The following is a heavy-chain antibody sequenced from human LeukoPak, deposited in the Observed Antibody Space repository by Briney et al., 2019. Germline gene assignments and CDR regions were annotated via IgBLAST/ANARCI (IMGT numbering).Heavy chain of an antibody. CDR3: ASGEVGATYFDY. CDR2: ISSSSYI. J-gene: IGHJ4*02. V-gene: IGHV3-21*01. CDR1: GFTFSSYA. D-gene: IGHD1-26*01. Sequence: GGSLRLSCAASGFTFSSYAMSWVRQAPGKGLEWVSSISSSSYIYYADSVKGRFTISRDNAKNSLYLQMNSLRAEDTAVYYCASGEVGATYFDYWGQGTLVTVSS.